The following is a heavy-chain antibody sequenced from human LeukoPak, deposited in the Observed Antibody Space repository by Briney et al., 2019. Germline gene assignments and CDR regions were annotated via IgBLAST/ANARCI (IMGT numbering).Heavy chain of an antibody. CDR2: ISSSGGYT. V-gene: IGHV3-23*01. Sequence: PGGSLRLSCAASGFTFSSYAMSWVRQAPGKGLEWVAHISSSGGYTYYADSVRGRFTISRDNSNNTLYLQMNSLRGEDTAVYYCAKVKYDYGDPVGWFDPWGRGTLVTVSS. D-gene: IGHD4-17*01. J-gene: IGHJ5*02. CDR1: GFTFSSYA. CDR3: AKVKYDYGDPVGWFDP.